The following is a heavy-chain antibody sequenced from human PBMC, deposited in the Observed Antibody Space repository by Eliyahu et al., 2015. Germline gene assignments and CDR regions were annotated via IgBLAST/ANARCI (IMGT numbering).Heavy chain of an antibody. CDR3: ARDHDYSGNYLED. D-gene: IGHD4-23*01. Sequence: QVRLVESGGGVVQPGRXLXXXCSASGFTFSDPAMPWVRQGPGKGLEWVAIIWYDGSNQYYADSVKGRFTISRDNSKNTVSLQMNSLRGEDTAIYYCARDHDYSGNYLEDWGQGTLVAVSS. CDR2: IWYDGSNQ. V-gene: IGHV3-33*08. J-gene: IGHJ4*02. CDR1: GFTFSDPA.